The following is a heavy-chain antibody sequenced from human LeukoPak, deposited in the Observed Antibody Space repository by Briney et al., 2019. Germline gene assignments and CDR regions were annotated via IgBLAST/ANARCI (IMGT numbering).Heavy chain of an antibody. V-gene: IGHV3-23*01. CDR2: ISGSGDGT. Sequence: GGSLRLSCAASRFMFSSYATSWVRQAPGEGLEWVSAISGSGDGTYYADSVKGRFTISRDNSKNTLYLQMTSLRAEDTAIYYCAKDPASRDGYKSDHWGQGTLVTVSS. D-gene: IGHD5-24*01. J-gene: IGHJ4*02. CDR1: RFMFSSYA. CDR3: AKDPASRDGYKSDH.